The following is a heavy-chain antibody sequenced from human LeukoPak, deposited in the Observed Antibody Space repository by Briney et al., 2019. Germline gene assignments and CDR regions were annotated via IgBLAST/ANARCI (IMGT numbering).Heavy chain of an antibody. J-gene: IGHJ5*02. CDR3: ARSRNGYVWGSYRPNWFDP. V-gene: IGHV4-4*07. CDR1: GGSISSYY. Sequence: SETLSLTCTVSGGSISSYYWSWIRQPAGKGLEWIGRIYTSGSTNYNPSLKSRVTMSVDTSKNQFSLKLSSVTAADTAVYYCARSRNGYVWGSYRPNWFDPWGQGTLVTVSS. CDR2: IYTSGST. D-gene: IGHD3-16*02.